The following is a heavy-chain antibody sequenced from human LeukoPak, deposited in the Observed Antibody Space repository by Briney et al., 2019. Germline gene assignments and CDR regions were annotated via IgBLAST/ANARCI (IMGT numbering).Heavy chain of an antibody. CDR3: AVGRSY. J-gene: IGHJ4*02. V-gene: IGHV3-7*01. CDR2: VKQDGSIK. CDR1: GFTFSSYW. Sequence: PGGSLRLSCAASGFTFSSYWMNWVRQAPGKGLEWVANVKQDGSIKNFVDSVKGRFTISRDNAKNSLYLQMNSLRAEDTAVYYCAVGRSYWGQGTLVTVSS.